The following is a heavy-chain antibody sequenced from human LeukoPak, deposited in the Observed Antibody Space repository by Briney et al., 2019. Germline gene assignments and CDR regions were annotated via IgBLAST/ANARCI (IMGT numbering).Heavy chain of an antibody. CDR1: GFTFSSYW. D-gene: IGHD6-19*01. Sequence: GGSLRLSCAASGFTFSSYWMSWVRQAPGKGLEWVANIKQDGSETYYVDSVRGRFTISRDNAKNSLYLQMNSLRAEDTAVYYCASYSSGWRFFDYWGQGTLVTVSS. CDR2: IKQDGSET. V-gene: IGHV3-7*01. CDR3: ASYSSGWRFFDY. J-gene: IGHJ4*02.